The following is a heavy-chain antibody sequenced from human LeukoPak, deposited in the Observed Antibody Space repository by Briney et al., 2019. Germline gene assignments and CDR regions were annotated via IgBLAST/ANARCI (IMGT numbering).Heavy chain of an antibody. CDR2: IKEDGSET. J-gene: IGHJ4*02. CDR1: GFTFSRSW. V-gene: IGHV3-7*01. D-gene: IGHD2-21*01. Sequence: GGSLRLSCAASGFTFSRSWMDWVRQAPGKGLEWVANIKEDGSETHYVDSAKGRFTISRDNAKNTLFLQVDSLRVGDTAIYYCSYSLNYWGQGTLVTVSS. CDR3: SYSLNY.